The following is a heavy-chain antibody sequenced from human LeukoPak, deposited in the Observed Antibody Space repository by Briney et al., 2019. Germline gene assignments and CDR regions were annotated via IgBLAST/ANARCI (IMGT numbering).Heavy chain of an antibody. CDR2: ISGNSKNT. CDR1: GFTFSFYT. Sequence: GGSLKLSCASSGFTFSFYTMNWVRQVPGEGLEWVASISGNSKNTYYAVSVKGRFTISRDNAKNSLYLQMDSLRTEDTAIYYCAREEYGPRDLWGQGTLVTVSS. CDR3: AREEYGPRDL. D-gene: IGHD6-6*01. J-gene: IGHJ5*02. V-gene: IGHV3-21*01.